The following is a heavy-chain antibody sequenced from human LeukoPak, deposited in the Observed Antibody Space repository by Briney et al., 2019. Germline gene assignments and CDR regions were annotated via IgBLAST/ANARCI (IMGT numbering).Heavy chain of an antibody. J-gene: IGHJ4*02. D-gene: IGHD6-13*01. CDR1: GFTFSSYG. CDR2: ISYDGSNK. Sequence: PGGSLRLSCAASGFTFSSYGMHWVRQAPGKGLEWVAVISYDGSNKYYADSVKGRSAISRDNSKNTLYLQMNSLRADDTAVYYCAKDGLAAALDYWGQGTLVTVSS. V-gene: IGHV3-30*18. CDR3: AKDGLAAALDY.